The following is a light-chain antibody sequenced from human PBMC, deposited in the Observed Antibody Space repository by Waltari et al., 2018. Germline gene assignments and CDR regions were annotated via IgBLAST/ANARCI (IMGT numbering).Light chain of an antibody. Sequence: DIQMTQSPSTLSASVEDRVTITCRASQFITTWLAWYQQKPGRATKVLIYKASGLERGVPSRFSGSGYGTEFTLTISSLQPDDFATYYCQQYGASFTFGQGTKLEIK. V-gene: IGKV1-5*03. J-gene: IGKJ2*01. CDR3: QQYGASFT. CDR2: KAS. CDR1: QFITTW.